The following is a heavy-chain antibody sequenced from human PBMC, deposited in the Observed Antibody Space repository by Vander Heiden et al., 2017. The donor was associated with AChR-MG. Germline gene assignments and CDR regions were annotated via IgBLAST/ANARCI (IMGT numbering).Heavy chain of an antibody. Sequence: QLQLQESGSGLVTPPQTLSLTCAVSGDSISSGGYSWSWIRQPPGKGLEWIGYIYHSGSNYYNPSLKSRVTISVDRSKNQFSLKLSSVTAADTAVYYCARGVDTAMVTTEYYFDYWGQGTLVTVSS. D-gene: IGHD5-18*01. J-gene: IGHJ4*02. V-gene: IGHV4-30-2*01. CDR3: ARGVDTAMVTTEYYFDY. CDR1: GDSISSGGYS. CDR2: IYHSGSN.